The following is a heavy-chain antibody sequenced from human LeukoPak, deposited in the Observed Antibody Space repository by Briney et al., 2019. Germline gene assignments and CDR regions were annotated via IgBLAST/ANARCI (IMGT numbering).Heavy chain of an antibody. V-gene: IGHV1-18*01. CDR2: ISAYNGNT. Sequence: ASVKVSCKASGYTFTSYGISWVQQAPGQGLEWMGWISAYNGNTNYAQKLQGRVTMTTDTSTSTAYMELRSLRSDDTAVYYCARGPRYCSGGSCYSAYYYYYYMDVWGKGTTVTISS. J-gene: IGHJ6*03. CDR1: GYTFTSYG. D-gene: IGHD2-15*01. CDR3: ARGPRYCSGGSCYSAYYYYYYMDV.